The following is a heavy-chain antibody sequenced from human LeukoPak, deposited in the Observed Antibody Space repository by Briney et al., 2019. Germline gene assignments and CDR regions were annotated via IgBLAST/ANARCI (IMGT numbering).Heavy chain of an antibody. V-gene: IGHV4-59*08. Sequence: SETLSLTCTASGGSISSYYWSWIRQPPGKGLEWIGYIHSSGSTNYNPSLKSRVTILVDTSKNQFSLKLNSVTAADTAVYHCARHWFHCSIAGCYYDSWGQGTLVTVSS. CDR2: IHSSGST. CDR3: ARHWFHCSIAGCYYDS. D-gene: IGHD2-2*01. J-gene: IGHJ4*02. CDR1: GGSISSYY.